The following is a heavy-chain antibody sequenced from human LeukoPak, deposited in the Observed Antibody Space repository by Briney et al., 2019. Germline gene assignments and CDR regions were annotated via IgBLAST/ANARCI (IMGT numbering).Heavy chain of an antibody. CDR1: GFTFSSYS. CDR2: ISSSSSTI. CDR3: ARGKMGYYGMDV. Sequence: GGSLRLSCVVSGFTFSSYSMHWVRQAPGKGLEWVSYISSSSSTIYYADSVKGRFTISRDAAKNSLHLQMNSLRAEDTAVYYCARGKMGYYGMDVWGQGTTVTVSS. D-gene: IGHD2-8*01. V-gene: IGHV3-48*01. J-gene: IGHJ6*02.